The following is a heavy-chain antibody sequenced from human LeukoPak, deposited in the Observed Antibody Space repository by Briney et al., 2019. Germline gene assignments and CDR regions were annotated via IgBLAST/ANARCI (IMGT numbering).Heavy chain of an antibody. D-gene: IGHD5-24*01. V-gene: IGHV3-48*03. CDR2: ISSSGSTI. CDR3: ARGDGYNYGYYFDY. CDR1: GFTFSAYA. Sequence: HPGGSLRLSCTASGFTFSAYAMSWVRQAPGKGLEWVSYISSSGSTIYYADSVRGRFTISKDNAKSSLYLQMNRLRAEDTAIYYCARGDGYNYGYYFDYWGQGTLVTVSS. J-gene: IGHJ4*02.